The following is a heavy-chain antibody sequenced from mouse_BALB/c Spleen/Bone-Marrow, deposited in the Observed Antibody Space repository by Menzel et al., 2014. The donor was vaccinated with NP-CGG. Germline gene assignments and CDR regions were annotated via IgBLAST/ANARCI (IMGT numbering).Heavy chain of an antibody. V-gene: IGHV1-69*01. J-gene: IGHJ1*01. CDR2: IDTSDSYT. D-gene: IGHD4-1*01. CDR3: ARGTGWYFDV. CDR1: GYTFTDYW. Sequence: QVQLKDSGAELVMPGASVKMSCKASGYTFTDYWMHWVKRRPGQGLEWIGAIDTSDSYTSYNQKFKGKATLTVDESSSTAYMQLSSLTSEDSAVYYCARGTGWYFDVWGAGTTVTVSS.